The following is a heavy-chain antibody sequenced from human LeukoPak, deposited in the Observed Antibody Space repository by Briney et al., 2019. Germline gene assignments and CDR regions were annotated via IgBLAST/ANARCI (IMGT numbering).Heavy chain of an antibody. V-gene: IGHV1-18*01. CDR3: ARANSAYDFGDY. D-gene: IGHD5-12*01. Sequence: ASVEVSREATGYTLINYGFIWVRQAPGQGLEWVGWISGYNGMTKYAQKFQGRVTMTRDTSTRTAYMELRSLRSDDTAIYYCARANSAYDFGDYWGQGYLVTVSS. J-gene: IGHJ4*02. CDR2: ISGYNGMT. CDR1: GYTLINYG.